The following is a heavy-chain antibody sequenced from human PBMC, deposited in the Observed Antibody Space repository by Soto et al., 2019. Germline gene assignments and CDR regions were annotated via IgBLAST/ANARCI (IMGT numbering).Heavy chain of an antibody. D-gene: IGHD3-3*01. V-gene: IGHV4-34*01. J-gene: IGHJ6*04. CDR1: GGSFSGYY. CDR3: ASRSGYYYYYYGMDV. Sequence: SETLSLTCAVYGGSFSGYYWSWIRQPPGKGLEWIGEINHSGSTNYNPSLKSRVTISVDTSKNQFSLKLSSVTAADTAVYYCASRSGYYYYYYGMDVWGAGTTLTVYS. CDR2: INHSGST.